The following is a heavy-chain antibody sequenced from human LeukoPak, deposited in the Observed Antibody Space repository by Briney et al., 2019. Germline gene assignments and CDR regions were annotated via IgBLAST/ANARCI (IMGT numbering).Heavy chain of an antibody. D-gene: IGHD1-26*01. V-gene: IGHV4-59*12. J-gene: IGHJ4*02. CDR2: IYYSGST. CDR3: ARDRGGSLFDY. Sequence: SETLSLTCTVSGGSISNYYWTWIRQPPGKGLEWIGEIYYSGSTNYNPSLKSRVTISVDKSKNQFSLKLSSVTAADTAVYYCARDRGGSLFDYWGQGTLVTVSS. CDR1: GGSISNYY.